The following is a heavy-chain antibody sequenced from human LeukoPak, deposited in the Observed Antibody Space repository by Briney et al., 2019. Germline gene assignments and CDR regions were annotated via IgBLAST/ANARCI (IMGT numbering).Heavy chain of an antibody. J-gene: IGHJ1*01. V-gene: IGHV5-51*01. CDR3: ARRGTYQFQL. CDR1: GFSFTSYW. D-gene: IGHD3-16*02. CDR2: IYPSDSAT. Sequence: AGESLKISCKGCGFSFTSYWIGWVRQMPGKGLEWMGNIYPSDSATRYSPSFQGQVTISADKSISTAYLQWNSLRASASAIYYCARRGTYQFQLWGQGTLVTVSS.